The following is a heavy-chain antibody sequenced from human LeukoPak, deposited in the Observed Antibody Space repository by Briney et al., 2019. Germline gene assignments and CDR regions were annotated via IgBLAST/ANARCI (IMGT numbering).Heavy chain of an antibody. D-gene: IGHD6-13*01. CDR2: IYYSGST. CDR3: ATDSGIAAAGSYFQH. Sequence: SETLSLTCTVSGGSISSYYWSWIRQPPGKGLEWIGYIYYSGSTNYNPSLKSRVTISVDTSKNQFSLKLSSVTAADTAVYYCATDSGIAAAGSYFQHWGQGTLVTVSS. J-gene: IGHJ1*01. V-gene: IGHV4-59*12. CDR1: GGSISSYY.